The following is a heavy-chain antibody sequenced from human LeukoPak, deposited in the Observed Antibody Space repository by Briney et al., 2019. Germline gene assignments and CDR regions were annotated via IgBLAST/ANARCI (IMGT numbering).Heavy chain of an antibody. CDR2: ISGSGGST. V-gene: IGHV3-23*01. CDR3: AKGQGSSGYHWGPFDY. Sequence: GGSLRLSCAASGFTFSSYAMSWVRQAPGKGLEWVSAISGSGGSTYYADSVKGRFTISRDNSKNTLYLQMNSLRAEDTAVYYCAKGQGSSGYHWGPFDYWGQGTLVTVSS. CDR1: GFTFSSYA. D-gene: IGHD3-22*01. J-gene: IGHJ4*02.